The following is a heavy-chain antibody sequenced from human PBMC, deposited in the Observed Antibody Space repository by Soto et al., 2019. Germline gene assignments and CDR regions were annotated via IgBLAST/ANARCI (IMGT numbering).Heavy chain of an antibody. Sequence: ASVKVSCKASGYTFTGYYMHWVRQAPGQGLEWMGWINPNSGGTNYAQKFQGRVTMTRDTSISTAYMELSRLRSDDTAVYYCARDYGSGSYDHYGMDVWGQGPTVTVSS. CDR2: INPNSGGT. CDR3: ARDYGSGSYDHYGMDV. V-gene: IGHV1-2*02. D-gene: IGHD3-10*01. CDR1: GYTFTGYY. J-gene: IGHJ6*02.